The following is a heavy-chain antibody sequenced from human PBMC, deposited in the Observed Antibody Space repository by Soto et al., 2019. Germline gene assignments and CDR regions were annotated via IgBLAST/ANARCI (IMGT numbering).Heavy chain of an antibody. CDR1: VYTFTGYY. J-gene: IGHJ6*02. V-gene: IGHV1-69*04. CDR3: ARDRYYYGSDFYYYYGMDV. CDR2: IIPILGIA. D-gene: IGHD3-10*01. Sequence: GASVKVSCKASVYTFTGYYMHWVRQAPGQGLEWMGRIIPILGIANYAQKFQGRVTITADKSTSTAYMELSGLRSEDTAVYYCARDRYYYGSDFYYYYGMDVWGQGTTVTVSS.